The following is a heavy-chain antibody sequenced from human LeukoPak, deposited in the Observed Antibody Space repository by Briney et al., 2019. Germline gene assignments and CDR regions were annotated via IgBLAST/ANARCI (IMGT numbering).Heavy chain of an antibody. J-gene: IGHJ4*02. CDR3: TRGAGMRD. V-gene: IGHV3-66*01. CDR2: VYSGGST. Sequence: GGSLRLSCAASGLNVSRNYMNWVRQAPGKGLEWVAVVYSGGSTDDADSVKGRFRISRDNPKSTLYLQMNSLRAEDTAVYYCTRGAGMRDWAQGTLVPVSS. CDR1: GLNVSRNY.